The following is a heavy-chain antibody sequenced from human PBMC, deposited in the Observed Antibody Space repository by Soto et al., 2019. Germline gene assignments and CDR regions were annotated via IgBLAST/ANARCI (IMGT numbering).Heavy chain of an antibody. D-gene: IGHD1-1*01. J-gene: IGHJ6*02. V-gene: IGHV1-24*01. CDR2: FDPENGET. Sequence: QVQLVQSGAEVKKPGASVKVSCKVFGYTLSEFSLHWVRQAPGRGLEWMGGFDPENGETTYAQKFQGRITMTEDTSAETACMELRRLRFEDTAMYYCVRVKRQGGTWHNSYCMDVWGQGTTVTVSS. CDR1: GYTLSEFS. CDR3: VRVKRQGGTWHNSYCMDV.